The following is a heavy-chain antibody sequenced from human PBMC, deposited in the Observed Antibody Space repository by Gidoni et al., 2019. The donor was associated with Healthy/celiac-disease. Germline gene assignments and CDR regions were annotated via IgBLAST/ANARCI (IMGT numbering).Heavy chain of an antibody. V-gene: IGHV4-61*02. CDR1: GGSHTSGSYY. J-gene: IGHJ4*02. D-gene: IGHD4-17*01. CDR2: IYTSGST. Sequence: QVQLQESGPGLVKPSQTLYLTCTVAGGSHTSGSYYWSWSRQPAGKGLEWIGRIYTSGSTNYNPSLKSRVTISVDTSKNQFSLKLSSVTAADTAVYYCAREVRYGDPRPFDYWGQGTLVTVSS. CDR3: AREVRYGDPRPFDY.